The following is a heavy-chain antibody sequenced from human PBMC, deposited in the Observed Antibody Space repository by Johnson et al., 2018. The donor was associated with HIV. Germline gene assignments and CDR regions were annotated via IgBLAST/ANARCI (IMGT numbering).Heavy chain of an antibody. CDR2: ISYDGSDK. J-gene: IGHJ3*02. Sequence: QVQLVESGGGVVQPGRSLRLSCVASGFTFRNYGMHWVRQAPGKGLEWVAVISYDGSDKYYADSVKGRFTISRDNAKNCLYLQMNSLRVEDTALYYCVRVMGGYYSSSFGNAFDIWGQGTMVTVSS. D-gene: IGHD6-6*01. CDR1: GFTFRNYG. CDR3: VRVMGGYYSSSFGNAFDI. V-gene: IGHV3-30*03.